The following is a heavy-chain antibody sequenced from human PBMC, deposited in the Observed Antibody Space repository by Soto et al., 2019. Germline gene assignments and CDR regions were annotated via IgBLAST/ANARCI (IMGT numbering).Heavy chain of an antibody. D-gene: IGHD2-21*02. CDR3: ARGGGFCGADCYKGGIDY. Sequence: QVQLVESGGGVVQPGRSLRLSCAASGFTFSPYTMHWVRQTPGKGLEWVAVISYDGSNQYYADSVRGRFTISRDNSKKTLVLQRNSLRAEDTALYYCARGGGFCGADCYKGGIDYWGQGTLVTVSS. CDR2: ISYDGSNQ. V-gene: IGHV3-30-3*01. CDR1: GFTFSPYT. J-gene: IGHJ4*02.